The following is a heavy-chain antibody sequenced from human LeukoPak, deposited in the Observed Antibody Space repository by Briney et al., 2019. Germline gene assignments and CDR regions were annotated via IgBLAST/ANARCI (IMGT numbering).Heavy chain of an antibody. Sequence: GGSLRLSCAASGFTFSSYSMNWVRQAPGKGLEWVSSISSSSSYIYYPDSVKGRFTISRDNAKNSLYLQMNSLRAEDTAVYYCARVTSSGLDWGQGTLVTVSS. D-gene: IGHD3-10*01. CDR2: ISSSSSYI. CDR3: ARVTSSGLD. CDR1: GFTFSSYS. J-gene: IGHJ4*02. V-gene: IGHV3-21*01.